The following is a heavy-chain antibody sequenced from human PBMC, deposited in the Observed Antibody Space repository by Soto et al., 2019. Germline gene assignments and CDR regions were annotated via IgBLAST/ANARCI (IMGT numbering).Heavy chain of an antibody. J-gene: IGHJ3*01. CDR2: INAGNGHT. D-gene: IGHD5-12*01. V-gene: IGHV1-3*01. CDR1: GYTFTSYA. Sequence: QVQLVQSGAELKKPGASVKVSCKASGYTFTSYALHWVRQAPGQRLEWMGWINAGNGHTKYSREYRDRLTITIDTSASTAYMELRSMKSADAAVFYFALDFACGLNDAFDFWGQGTMVTVSS. CDR3: ALDFACGLNDAFDF.